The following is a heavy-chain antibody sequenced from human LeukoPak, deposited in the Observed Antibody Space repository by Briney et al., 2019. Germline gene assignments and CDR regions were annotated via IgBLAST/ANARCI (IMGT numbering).Heavy chain of an antibody. Sequence: GGSLRLSCAASGFTFRTYSMYWVRQAPGRGLEWVSYISSSPTTIYYADSVKGRFTISRDNARNSLYLQMNSLRAEDTAVYYCASPLYYDTRGFYYQVFDWGQGTLVTVSS. D-gene: IGHD3-22*01. V-gene: IGHV3-48*01. CDR1: GFTFRTYS. CDR3: ASPLYYDTRGFYYQVFD. J-gene: IGHJ4*02. CDR2: ISSSPTTI.